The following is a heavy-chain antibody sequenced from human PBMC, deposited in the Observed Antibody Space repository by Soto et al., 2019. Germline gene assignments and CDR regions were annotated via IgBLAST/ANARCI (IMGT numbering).Heavy chain of an antibody. D-gene: IGHD2-2*01. CDR2: IFYTGTT. Sequence: PSETLSLTCSVSGGSIIYNSYYWVWIRQPPGKGLEWVGGIFYTGTTYYSPSLKDRVTISVDTSKNSFSLNLTSVTAADTGVYFCARLVAVVPVANAWGQGTLVTVSS. V-gene: IGHV4-39*02. CDR3: ARLVAVVPVANA. CDR1: GGSIIYNSYY. J-gene: IGHJ5*02.